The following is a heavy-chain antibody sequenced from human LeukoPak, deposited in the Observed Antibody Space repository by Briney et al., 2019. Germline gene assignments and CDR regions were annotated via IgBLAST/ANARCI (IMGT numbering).Heavy chain of an antibody. D-gene: IGHD2-15*01. V-gene: IGHV4-59*01. CDR1: GGSIISYY. CDR3: ARDLFCNGGRCYPL. Sequence: SATLSLPCTVSGGSIISYYWSWIRPPPGRGLEWIAYIYYTGSPNYNSSLKSRITISIDTSKNQFSLRLSSVTAADTAVYYCARDLFCNGGRCYPLWGQGTLVTVSS. J-gene: IGHJ4*02. CDR2: IYYTGSP.